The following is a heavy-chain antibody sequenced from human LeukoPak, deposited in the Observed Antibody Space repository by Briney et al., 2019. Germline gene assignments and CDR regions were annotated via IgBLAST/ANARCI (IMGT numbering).Heavy chain of an antibody. CDR1: GYTFTGYY. CDR3: ARGSGATYSSTRYYFDY. D-gene: IGHD6-13*01. Sequence: ASVKVSCKASGYTFTGYYMHWVRQAPGQGLEWMGWINPNSGGTNYAQKFQGRVTMTRDTSISTAYMELSRLRSDDTAVYYCARGSGATYSSTRYYFDYWGQGTLVTISS. V-gene: IGHV1-2*02. J-gene: IGHJ4*02. CDR2: INPNSGGT.